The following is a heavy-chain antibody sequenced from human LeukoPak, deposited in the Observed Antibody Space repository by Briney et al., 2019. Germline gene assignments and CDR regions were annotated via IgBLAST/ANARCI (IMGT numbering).Heavy chain of an antibody. D-gene: IGHD5-18*01. Sequence: GGSLRLSCAASGFTFSSYWMSWFRQAPGKGLEWVANIKQDGSEKYYVDSVKGRFTISRDNAKNSLYLQMNSLRAEDTAVYYCARDPTKYSYGLSYYYYGMDVWGQGTTVTVSS. J-gene: IGHJ6*02. V-gene: IGHV3-7*01. CDR2: IKQDGSEK. CDR1: GFTFSSYW. CDR3: ARDPTKYSYGLSYYYYGMDV.